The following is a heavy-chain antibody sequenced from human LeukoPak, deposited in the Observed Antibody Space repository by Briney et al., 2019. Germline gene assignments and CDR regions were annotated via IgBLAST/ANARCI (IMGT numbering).Heavy chain of an antibody. CDR2: ISGSGGST. Sequence: PGGSLRLSCAASGFTFSSYWMSWVRQAPGKGLEWVSAISGSGGSTYYADSVKGRFTISRDNSKNTLYLQMNSLRAEDTAVYYCAKEPHAYSYGQYDYWGQGTLVTVSS. CDR1: GFTFSSYW. D-gene: IGHD5-18*01. J-gene: IGHJ4*02. V-gene: IGHV3-23*01. CDR3: AKEPHAYSYGQYDY.